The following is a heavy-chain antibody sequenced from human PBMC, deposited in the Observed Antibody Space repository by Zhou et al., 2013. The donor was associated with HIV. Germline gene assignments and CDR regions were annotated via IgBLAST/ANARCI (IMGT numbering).Heavy chain of an antibody. CDR3: ARALSRWSLLALGV. Sequence: LLQSATEVNRPGASVTISCQTSGYTFTKNYIHWVRQTPGQGLEWLGVINPNSGGTNYAQKFQGWVTMTRDTSISTAYMELSRLRSDDTAVYYCARALSRWSLLALGVWGKGTTVTVSS. D-gene: IGHD6-13*01. CDR1: GYTFTKNY. J-gene: IGHJ6*04. V-gene: IGHV1-2*04. CDR2: INPNSGGT.